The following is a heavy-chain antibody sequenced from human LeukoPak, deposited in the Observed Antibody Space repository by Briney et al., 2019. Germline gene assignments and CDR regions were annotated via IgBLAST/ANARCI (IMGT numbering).Heavy chain of an antibody. D-gene: IGHD3-10*01. CDR1: GFTFSSYG. V-gene: IGHV3-33*01. CDR2: IWYDGSNK. J-gene: IGHJ3*02. CDR3: ARDRQITMIRGVYTDAFDI. Sequence: GGSLRLSCAASGFTFSSYGMHWVRQAPGKGLEWVVVIWYDGSNKYYADSVKGRFTISRDNSKNTLYLQMNSLRAEDTAVYYCARDRQITMIRGVYTDAFDIWGQGTMVTVSS.